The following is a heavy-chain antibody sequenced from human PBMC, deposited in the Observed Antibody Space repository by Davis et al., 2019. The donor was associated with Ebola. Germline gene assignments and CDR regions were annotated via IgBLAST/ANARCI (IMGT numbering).Heavy chain of an antibody. Sequence: SETLSLTCTVSGGSISSGGYSWSWIRQPPGKGLEWIGYIFHSGTTYYNASLMSRVTISVDRSRNQFSLNLTSVTAADTAVYYCARVGPGTTSYGMDVWGQGTTVSVSS. CDR2: IFHSGTT. CDR1: GGSISSGGYS. V-gene: IGHV4-30-2*01. CDR3: ARVGPGTTSYGMDV. J-gene: IGHJ6*02. D-gene: IGHD1-1*01.